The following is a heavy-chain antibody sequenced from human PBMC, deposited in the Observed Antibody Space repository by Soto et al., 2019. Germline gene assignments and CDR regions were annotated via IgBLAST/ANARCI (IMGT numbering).Heavy chain of an antibody. Sequence: SETLSLTCTVSGGSISSYYWSWIRQPPGKGLEWIGYIYYSGSTNYNPSLKSRVTISVDTSKNQFSLKLSSVTAADTAVYYCARVTSSYYGSGSYWSYYYMDVWGKGTTVTVSS. V-gene: IGHV4-59*01. CDR3: ARVTSSYYGSGSYWSYYYMDV. J-gene: IGHJ6*03. CDR1: GGSISSYY. CDR2: IYYSGST. D-gene: IGHD3-10*01.